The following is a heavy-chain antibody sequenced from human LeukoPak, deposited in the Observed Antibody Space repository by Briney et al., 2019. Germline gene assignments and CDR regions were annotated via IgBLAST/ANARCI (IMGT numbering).Heavy chain of an antibody. CDR2: IYYSGST. D-gene: IGHD2-2*01. CDR1: GGSISSYY. J-gene: IGHJ3*02. Sequence: PSETLSLTCTVSGGSISSYYWSWIRQPPGKGLEWVGYIYYSGSTNYNPSLKSRVTMSVVTSKNQFSLKLSSVTAADTAVYYCARDRYCSSTSCSTVAFDIWGQGTMVTVSS. CDR3: ARDRYCSSTSCSTVAFDI. V-gene: IGHV4-59*12.